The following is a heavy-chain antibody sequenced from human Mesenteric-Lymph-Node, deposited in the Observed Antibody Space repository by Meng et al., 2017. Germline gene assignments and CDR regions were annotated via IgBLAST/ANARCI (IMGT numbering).Heavy chain of an antibody. D-gene: IGHD4-17*01. J-gene: IGHJ5*02. CDR2: IYYSGST. CDR3: ARTNYGDYNWFDP. CDR1: GGSISSGGFY. Sequence: QVQLQESGPGLVKPSQTLSLTCTVSGGSISSGGFYWSWIRKHQGKGLEWIGYIYYSGSTYYNPSLRSRVDISIDTSKNQFSLKLTSVTAADTAVYFCARTNYGDYNWFDPWGQGTLVTVSS. V-gene: IGHV4-31*03.